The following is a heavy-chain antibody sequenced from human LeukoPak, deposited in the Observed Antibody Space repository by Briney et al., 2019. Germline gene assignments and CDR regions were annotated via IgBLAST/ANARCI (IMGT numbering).Heavy chain of an antibody. Sequence: PGGSLRLSCAASGFTFSSYGMSWVRQAPGKGLEWVSAISGSGGSTYYADSVKGRFTISRDNSKNTLYLQMNSLRAEDTAVYYCAKANGLRYFDWRNFDYWGQGTLVTVSS. CDR3: AKANGLRYFDWRNFDY. V-gene: IGHV3-23*01. J-gene: IGHJ4*02. CDR1: GFTFSSYG. D-gene: IGHD3-9*01. CDR2: ISGSGGST.